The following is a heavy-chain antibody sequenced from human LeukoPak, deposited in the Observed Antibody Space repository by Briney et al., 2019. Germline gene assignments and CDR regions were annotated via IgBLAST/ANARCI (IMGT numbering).Heavy chain of an antibody. CDR3: AKGAYYDL. CDR1: GFIFSTSG. D-gene: IGHD3-22*01. J-gene: IGHJ4*02. V-gene: IGHV3-23*01. CDR2: ISDNGGNT. Sequence: PGGSLRLSCAASGFIFSTSGMTWVRQAPGQGLEWVSTISDNGGNTYYPDSVRGRFTISRDNSKNTLYLQMNSLRVEDTAVYYCAKGAYYDLWGQGTLVTVSS.